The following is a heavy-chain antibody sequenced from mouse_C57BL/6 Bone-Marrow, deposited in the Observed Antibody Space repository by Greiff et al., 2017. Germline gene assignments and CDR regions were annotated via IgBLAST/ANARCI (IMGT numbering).Heavy chain of an antibody. D-gene: IGHD2-5*01. CDR1: GFTFSSYA. V-gene: IGHV5-4*01. J-gene: IGHJ4*01. Sequence: EVQLVESGGGLVKPGGSLKLSCAASGFTFSSYAMSWVRQTPEKRLEWVATISDGGSYTYYPDNVKGRFTISRYNAKNNLYLQMSHLQSEDTAMYYCARDGAIAYYSTSYAMDYWGQGTSVTVSS. CDR2: ISDGGSYT. CDR3: ARDGAIAYYSTSYAMDY.